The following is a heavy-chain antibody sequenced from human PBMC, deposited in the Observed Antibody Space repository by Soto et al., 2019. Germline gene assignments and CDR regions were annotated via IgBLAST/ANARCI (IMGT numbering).Heavy chain of an antibody. CDR2: ISHDERTT. V-gene: IGHV3-74*03. CDR3: ARGGASHAHPPDH. Sequence: LRLSFAASGFTFSNYWMHWIRQAPGKGLVWVSRISHDERTTTYADSVKGRFTISRDNAKNTVFLEMKSLRAEDTAVYYCARGGASHAHPPDHWGQGTLVT. J-gene: IGHJ4*02. D-gene: IGHD2-8*01. CDR1: GFTFSNYW.